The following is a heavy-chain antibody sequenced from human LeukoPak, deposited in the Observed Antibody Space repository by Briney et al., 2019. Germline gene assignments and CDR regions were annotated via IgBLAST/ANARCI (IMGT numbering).Heavy chain of an antibody. CDR3: ARPVGVNAFDI. CDR1: GFTFSSYG. J-gene: IGHJ3*02. CDR2: IYPGDSDT. Sequence: GGTLRLSCAASGFTFSSYGMSWVRQMPGKGLEWMGIIYPGDSDTRYSPSFQGQVTISADKSISTAYLQWSSLKASDTAMYYCARPVGVNAFDIWGQGTMVTVSS. D-gene: IGHD1-26*01. V-gene: IGHV5-51*01.